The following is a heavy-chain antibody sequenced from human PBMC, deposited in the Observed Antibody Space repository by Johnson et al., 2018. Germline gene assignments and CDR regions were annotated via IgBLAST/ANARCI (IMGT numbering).Heavy chain of an antibody. CDR1: GFTFSNYG. CDR3: ANRRGVGDYYYYMDV. V-gene: IGHV3-30*18. CDR2: TSYDGSDK. D-gene: IGHD3-16*01. J-gene: IGHJ6*03. Sequence: QVQLVQSGGGVVPPGRTLRLSCAASGFTFSNYGMHWVRQAPGKGLEWVAVTSYDGSDKYYADSVKGRFTTSRDNSKNTLYLQMNSLRAEDTAVYYCANRRGVGDYYYYMDVWGKGTTVTVS.